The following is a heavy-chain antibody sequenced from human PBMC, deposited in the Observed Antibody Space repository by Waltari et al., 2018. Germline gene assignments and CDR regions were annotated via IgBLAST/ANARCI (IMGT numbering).Heavy chain of an antibody. Sequence: QVHLQQWGAGPLKPSETLSLTCAVYGGSFRGFYWSWIRQPPGKGREGIGQIDHNEDTTYNPSLKARVTISLDTSKRKFSLTLTSVTAADTAVYYCASTPLFYYDTSGYYFWGQGAPVTVSS. CDR2: IDHNEDT. J-gene: IGHJ4*02. CDR3: ASTPLFYYDTSGYYF. CDR1: GGSFRGFY. D-gene: IGHD3-22*01. V-gene: IGHV4-34*01.